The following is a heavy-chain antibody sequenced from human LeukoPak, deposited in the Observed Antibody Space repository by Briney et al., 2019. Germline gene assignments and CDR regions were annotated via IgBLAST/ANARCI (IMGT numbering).Heavy chain of an antibody. CDR3: ARVARYDFWSGFRYCFDY. V-gene: IGHV1-2*02. Sequence: ASVKVSCKASGYTFTGYYMHWVRQAPGQGLEWMGWINPNSGGTNYAQKFQGRVTMTRDTSISTAYMELSRLRSDDTAVYYCARVARYDFWSGFRYCFDYWGQGTLVTVSS. J-gene: IGHJ4*02. CDR2: INPNSGGT. D-gene: IGHD3-3*01. CDR1: GYTFTGYY.